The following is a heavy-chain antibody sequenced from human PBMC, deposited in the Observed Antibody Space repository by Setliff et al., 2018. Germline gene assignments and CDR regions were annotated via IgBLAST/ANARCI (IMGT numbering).Heavy chain of an antibody. CDR3: ARDLGHGGDTDY. Sequence: PSETLSLTCTVSGYSISSGFIWGWIRQPPGKGLEWVGNIGHTGSINYNPSLKSRLTISRDTSKNQVSLKLNSVTATDTAVYYCARDLGHGGDTDYWGQGILVTVSS. CDR2: IGHTGSI. CDR1: GYSISSGFI. D-gene: IGHD2-21*02. V-gene: IGHV4-38-2*02. J-gene: IGHJ4*02.